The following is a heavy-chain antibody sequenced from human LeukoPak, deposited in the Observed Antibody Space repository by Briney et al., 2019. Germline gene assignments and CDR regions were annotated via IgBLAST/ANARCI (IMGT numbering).Heavy chain of an antibody. CDR2: ISSSSSTI. CDR1: GFTFSSYS. V-gene: IGHV3-48*04. CDR3: ARGSGYCSGGSCYGAFDI. Sequence: GSLRLSCAASGFTFSSYSMNWVRQAPGKGLEWVSYISSSSSTIYYADSVKGRFTISRDNAKNSLYLQMNSLRAEDTAVYYCARGSGYCSGGSCYGAFDIWGQGTMVTVSS. J-gene: IGHJ3*02. D-gene: IGHD2-15*01.